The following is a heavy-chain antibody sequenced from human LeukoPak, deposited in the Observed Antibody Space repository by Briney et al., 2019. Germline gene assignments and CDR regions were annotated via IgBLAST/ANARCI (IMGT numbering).Heavy chain of an antibody. CDR2: INPNSGGT. CDR1: GYTFTGYY. D-gene: IGHD6-13*01. Sequence: ASVKVSCKASGYTFTGYYMHWVRQAPGQGLEWMGWINPNSGGTNYAQKFQGWVTMTRDTSISTAYMELSGLRSDDTAVYYCARGDSSSWGWFDPWGQGTPVTVSS. J-gene: IGHJ5*02. V-gene: IGHV1-2*04. CDR3: ARGDSSSWGWFDP.